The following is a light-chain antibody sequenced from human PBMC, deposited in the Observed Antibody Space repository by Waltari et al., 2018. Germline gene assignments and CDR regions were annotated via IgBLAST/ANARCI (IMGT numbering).Light chain of an antibody. V-gene: IGLV2-14*01. CDR2: EVS. CDR3: SSYTTSSAPGV. J-gene: IGLJ1*01. Sequence: QSALTQPASVSGSPGQSITISCSGSDSDVGAYDLVSWYHQHPGKAPHLIIYEVSNRPSGISNRFSASKSGNTASLTISGLQAEDEADYYCSSYTTSSAPGVFGTGTRVTVL. CDR1: DSDVGAYDL.